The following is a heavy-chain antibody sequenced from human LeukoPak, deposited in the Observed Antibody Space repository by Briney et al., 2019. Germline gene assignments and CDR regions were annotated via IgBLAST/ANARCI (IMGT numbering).Heavy chain of an antibody. CDR3: ARRGVGATTANWFDP. CDR1: GGSISSSSYY. V-gene: IGHV4-39*01. D-gene: IGHD1-26*01. CDR2: IYYSGST. Sequence: PSETLSLTCTVSGGSISSSSYYWGWIRQPPGKGLEWIGSIYYSGSTYYSPSLKSRVTISVDTSKNQFSLKLSSVTAADTAVYYCARRGVGATTANWFDPWGQGTLVTVSS. J-gene: IGHJ5*02.